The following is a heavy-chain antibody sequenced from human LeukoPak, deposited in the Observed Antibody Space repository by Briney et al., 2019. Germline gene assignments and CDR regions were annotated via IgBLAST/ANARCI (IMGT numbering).Heavy chain of an antibody. J-gene: IGHJ4*02. CDR3: ARPMVTAIRGYYFDY. CDR1: GFTFSSYE. D-gene: IGHD2-21*02. CDR2: ISSSGSTI. V-gene: IGHV3-48*03. Sequence: GGSLRLSCAASGFTFSSYEMNWVRQAPGKGLEWVSYISSSGSTIYYADSVKGRFTISRDNAKNSLYLQMNSLRAEDTAVYYCARPMVTAIRGYYFDYWGQGTLVTVSS.